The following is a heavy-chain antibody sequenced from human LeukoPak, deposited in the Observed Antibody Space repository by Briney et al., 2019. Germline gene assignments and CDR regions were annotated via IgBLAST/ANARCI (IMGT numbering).Heavy chain of an antibody. V-gene: IGHV4-34*01. CDR2: INHSGST. J-gene: IGHJ5*02. D-gene: IGHD3-10*01. Sequence: SETLSLTCTVTGGSISSYYWSWLRQPPGKGLEGIGEINHSGSTNYNPSLKSRVTISVDTSKNQFSLKLSSVTAADTAVYYCARGESYYGSGSYYKRSWFDPWGQGTLVTVSS. CDR1: GGSISSYY. CDR3: ARGESYYGSGSYYKRSWFDP.